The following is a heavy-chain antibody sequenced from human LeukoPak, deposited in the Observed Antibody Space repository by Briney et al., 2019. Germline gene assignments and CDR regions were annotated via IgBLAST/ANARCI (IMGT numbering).Heavy chain of an antibody. D-gene: IGHD3-22*01. Sequence: SETLSLTCIGSGVPISSGDYYWSWIRQPPGKGLEWIGYIYYSGSAYYNPSLKSRVTISLDTSKNQFSLKLSSVTAADTAVYYCARELRADFGSGYKSLFDYWGQGTLVTVSS. J-gene: IGHJ4*02. V-gene: IGHV4-30-4*08. CDR1: GVPISSGDYY. CDR2: IYYSGSA. CDR3: ARELRADFGSGYKSLFDY.